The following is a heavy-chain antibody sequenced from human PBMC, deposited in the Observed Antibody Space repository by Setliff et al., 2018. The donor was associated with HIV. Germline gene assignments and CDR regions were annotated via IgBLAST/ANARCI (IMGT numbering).Heavy chain of an antibody. CDR1: GYAFGSYD. D-gene: IGHD5-18*01. Sequence: ASVKVSCKASGYAFGSYDIHWVRQVSGQGLEWVAWMNPTSGNTGSAQRFQGRVTMTRNTSITTAYLEVKSLNHDDTATYYCARRFGYSYGFWFFVDWGQGTRVTVSS. V-gene: IGHV1-8*02. CDR2: MNPTSGNT. J-gene: IGHJ4*02. CDR3: ARRFGYSYGFWFFVD.